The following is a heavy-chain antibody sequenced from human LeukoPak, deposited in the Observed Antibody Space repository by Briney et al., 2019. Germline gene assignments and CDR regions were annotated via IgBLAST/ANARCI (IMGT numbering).Heavy chain of an antibody. J-gene: IGHJ6*03. CDR1: GYTFTSYY. Sequence: ASVKVSCKASGYTFTSYYMHWVRQAPGQGLEWMGIINPNGGSTSYAQKFQGRVTMTRDMSTSTAYMELSSLRSEDTAVYYCARDRGSGRYWGVYYFFMHVWAKATTDSVPS. D-gene: IGHD1-26*01. CDR3: ARDRGSGRYWGVYYFFMHV. CDR2: INPNGGST. V-gene: IGHV1-46*01.